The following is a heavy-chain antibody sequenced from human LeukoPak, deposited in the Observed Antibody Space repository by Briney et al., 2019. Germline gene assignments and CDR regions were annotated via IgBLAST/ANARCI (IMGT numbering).Heavy chain of an antibody. CDR1: GFTFSSYA. Sequence: GGSLRLSCAASGFTFSSYAMSWVRQAPGKGLEWVSAISGSGGSTYYADSVKGRFTISRDNSKNTLHLQMNSLRAEDTAVYYCAKDRFADDSSGYYYRYFDYWGQGTLVTVSS. CDR2: ISGSGGST. V-gene: IGHV3-23*01. J-gene: IGHJ4*02. CDR3: AKDRFADDSSGYYYRYFDY. D-gene: IGHD3-22*01.